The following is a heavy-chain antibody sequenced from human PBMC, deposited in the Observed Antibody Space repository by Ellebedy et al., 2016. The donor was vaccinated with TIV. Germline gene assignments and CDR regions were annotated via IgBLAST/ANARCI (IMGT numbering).Heavy chain of an antibody. V-gene: IGHV3-7*01. CDR1: GFTFTTYW. CDR2: IKQDGSEE. Sequence: GESLKISCAAPGFTFTTYWMSWVRQAPGKGLEWVANIKQDGSEENYVDSVKGRFSISRDNTKNSLYVQMNSLRPEDTAVYYCARDQWLGRAYYFDYWGRGTLVTVSS. D-gene: IGHD6-19*01. J-gene: IGHJ4*02. CDR3: ARDQWLGRAYYFDY.